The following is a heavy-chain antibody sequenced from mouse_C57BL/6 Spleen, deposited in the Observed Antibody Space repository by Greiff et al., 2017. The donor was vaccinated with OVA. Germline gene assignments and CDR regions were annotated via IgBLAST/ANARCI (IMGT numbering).Heavy chain of an antibody. CDR1: GYTFTSYW. V-gene: IGHV1-55*01. Sequence: QVQLKQPGAELVKPGASVKMSCKASGYTFTSYWITWVKQRPGQGLEWIGDIYPGSGSTNYNEKFKSKATLTVDTSSSTAYMQLSSLTSEDSAVYYCARYGPYYYGSSSGYYLDYWGQGTTLTVSS. CDR3: ARYGPYYYGSSSGYYLDY. J-gene: IGHJ2*01. CDR2: IYPGSGST. D-gene: IGHD1-1*01.